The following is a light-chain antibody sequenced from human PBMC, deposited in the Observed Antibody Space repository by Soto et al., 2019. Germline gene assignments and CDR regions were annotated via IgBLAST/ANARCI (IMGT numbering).Light chain of an antibody. J-gene: IGKJ2*01. CDR3: RQYNSYPYT. CDR1: QSISSW. V-gene: IGKV1-5*01. Sequence: DIQMTQSPSTLSASVGDRVTITCRAGQSISSWLAWYQQKPGKAPKLLIYDASSLESGVPSRFSGSGSGTEFTLTISSLQPDDFATYYCRQYNSYPYTFGQGTKVDIK. CDR2: DAS.